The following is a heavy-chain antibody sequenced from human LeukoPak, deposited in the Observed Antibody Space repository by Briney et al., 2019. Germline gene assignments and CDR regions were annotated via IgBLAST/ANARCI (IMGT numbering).Heavy chain of an antibody. CDR3: ARLLVADGYPVLHYFDY. Sequence: GESLKISCKGSGYSFSTYWIGWVRQMPGKGLEWMGIIYPGDSDTRYSASFQGQVTISADKSITTAYLQWDSLKASDTATYYCARLLVADGYPVLHYFDYWGQGTLVSVSS. V-gene: IGHV5-51*01. D-gene: IGHD2-21*02. CDR2: IYPGDSDT. CDR1: GYSFSTYW. J-gene: IGHJ4*02.